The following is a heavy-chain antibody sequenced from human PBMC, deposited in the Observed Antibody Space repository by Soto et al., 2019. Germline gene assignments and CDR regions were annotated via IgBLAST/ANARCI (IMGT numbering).Heavy chain of an antibody. CDR1: GDTVSNNSAT. CDR3: ARADCSTSGGSCFRAMDV. J-gene: IGHJ6*02. D-gene: IGHD2-15*01. CDR2: TYFRSKWYN. V-gene: IGHV6-1*01. Sequence: QVQLQQSGPGLMKPSQTLSLTCAISGDTVSNNSATWNWIRQSPSRGLEWLGRTYFRSKWYNDYAISLKSPITINPDTSENQFSLQLKSVTLEDTAVYYCARADCSTSGGSCFRAMDVWGQGTTVTVSS.